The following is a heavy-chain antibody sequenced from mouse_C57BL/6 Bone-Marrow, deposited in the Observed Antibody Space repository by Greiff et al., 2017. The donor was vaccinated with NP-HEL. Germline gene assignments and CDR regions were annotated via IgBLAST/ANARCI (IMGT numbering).Heavy chain of an antibody. J-gene: IGHJ4*01. CDR3: ARYRASTGTRAMNY. Sequence: QVQLKESGAELAKPGASVKLSCKASGYNFNSYWMHWVKQRPGQGLEWIGYINPSSGYTKYNQKFKDKATLTADKSSSTAYMQLSSLTYEDSAVYYCARYRASTGTRAMNYWGQGTSVTVSS. CDR2: INPSSGYT. CDR1: GYNFNSYW. V-gene: IGHV1-7*01. D-gene: IGHD4-1*02.